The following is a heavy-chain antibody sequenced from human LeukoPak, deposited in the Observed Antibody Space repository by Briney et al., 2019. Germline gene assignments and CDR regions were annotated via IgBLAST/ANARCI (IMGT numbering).Heavy chain of an antibody. V-gene: IGHV4-39*02. J-gene: IGHJ4*02. CDR1: GDSIRRSTYY. CDR2: VYYGRSP. Sequence: SETLSLTCTVSGDSIRRSTYYWAWIRQPPGKGLEWIGSVYYGRSPYFNPSLESRATISVDTSKNHFSLKMSSVTAADTAVYYCARSSGTGTFSYWGQGTLVTVSS. D-gene: IGHD6-25*01. CDR3: ARSSGTGTFSY.